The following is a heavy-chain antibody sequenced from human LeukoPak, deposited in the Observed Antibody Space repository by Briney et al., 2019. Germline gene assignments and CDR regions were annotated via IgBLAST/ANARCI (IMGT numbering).Heavy chain of an antibody. Sequence: PGGSLRLSCAASGFIFSDYYMTWVRQAPGKGLEWVSYISSSSTYTNYADSVKGRFSISRDNAKNSMYLQMNRLRAEDTAVYYCARYYYDSSAHYPDYWGQGTLVTVSS. CDR3: ARYYYDSSAHYPDY. CDR1: GFIFSDYY. D-gene: IGHD3-22*01. CDR2: ISSSSTYT. V-gene: IGHV3-11*03. J-gene: IGHJ4*02.